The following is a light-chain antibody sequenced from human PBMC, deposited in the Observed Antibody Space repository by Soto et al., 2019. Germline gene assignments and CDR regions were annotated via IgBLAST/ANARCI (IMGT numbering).Light chain of an antibody. CDR1: QSVSSCY. J-gene: IGKJ1*01. Sequence: EIVLTQSPGTLSLSPGERATLSCRASQSVSSCYLAWYQQKPGQAPRLLIYGASSSATGIPDRFSGSGSGTDFTLTISRLEPEDFAVYYCQQYGSSPWTFGQGTKVDIK. CDR3: QQYGSSPWT. V-gene: IGKV3-20*01. CDR2: GAS.